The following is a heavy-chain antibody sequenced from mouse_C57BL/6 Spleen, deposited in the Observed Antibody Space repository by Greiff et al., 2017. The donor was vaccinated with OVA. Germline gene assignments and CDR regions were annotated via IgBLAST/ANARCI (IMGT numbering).Heavy chain of an antibody. V-gene: IGHV14-2*01. CDR1: GFNIKDSY. D-gene: IGHD2-3*01. CDR3: ARSRYEPPRAYFDY. Sequence: EVQLQQSGAELVKPGASVKLSCTASGFNIKDSYMHWVKQTTEQGLEWIGMIDPEDGETKYAPKFPGKATITADTSSNTAYLQLSSLTSEDTAVYYCARSRYEPPRAYFDYWGQGTTLTVSS. CDR2: IDPEDGET. J-gene: IGHJ2*01.